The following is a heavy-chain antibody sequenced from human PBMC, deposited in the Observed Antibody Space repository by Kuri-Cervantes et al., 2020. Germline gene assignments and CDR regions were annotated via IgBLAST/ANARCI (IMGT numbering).Heavy chain of an antibody. CDR2: FDPEDGET. D-gene: IGHD2-2*01. CDR1: GYTLTELS. J-gene: IGHJ5*02. CDR3: ARGPYCSGTSCHFMDWFDP. Sequence: GGSLRLSCKVSGYTLTELSMHWVRQAPGKGLEWMGGFDPEDGETIYAQKFQGRVTITRDTSASTAYMDLSSLRSGDTAVYYCARGPYCSGTSCHFMDWFDPWGQGTLVTVSS. V-gene: IGHV1-24*01.